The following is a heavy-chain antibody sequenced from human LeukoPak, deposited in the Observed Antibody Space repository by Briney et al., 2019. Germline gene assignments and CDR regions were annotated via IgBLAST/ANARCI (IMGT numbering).Heavy chain of an antibody. Sequence: PGRSLRLSCAASGFTFSSYGMHWVRQAPGKGLDWVAAISYDGGNKYYADSVKGRFTISRDNSKNTLYLQMNSLRAEDTAVYYCAKDLGSGYLYYFDYWGQGTLVTVSS. CDR3: AKDLGSGYLYYFDY. V-gene: IGHV3-30*18. CDR1: GFTFSSYG. CDR2: ISYDGGNK. D-gene: IGHD3-3*01. J-gene: IGHJ4*02.